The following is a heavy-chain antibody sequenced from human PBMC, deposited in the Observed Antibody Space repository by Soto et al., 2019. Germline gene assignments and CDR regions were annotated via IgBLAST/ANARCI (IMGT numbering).Heavy chain of an antibody. V-gene: IGHV1-2*02. CDR3: ARGGGVGVAGSAAFDM. Sequence: QLHLVQSGAVVKKPGASVTVSCSASGYPVTAYYMHWVRQAPGRGLEWMGGINPATGAAKYTQTFQGRVNMTRETSKSTVFMGTGGPTSEDTAVLYLARGGGVGVAGSAAFDMWGQGTLVTVSS. CDR1: GYPVTAYY. D-gene: IGHD3-3*01. CDR2: INPATGAA. J-gene: IGHJ3*02.